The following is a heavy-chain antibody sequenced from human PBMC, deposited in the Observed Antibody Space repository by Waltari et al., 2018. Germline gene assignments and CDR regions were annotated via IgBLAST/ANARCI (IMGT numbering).Heavy chain of an antibody. Sequence: QVQLVESGGGVVQPGGSLGPPCNTSGLSFTRDEGVDWFRRAPGRGLEWVAFLRSDETKGSYADSVRGRFTISRDSSKNTVYLQMDSLRPEDTAVYYCAKGYNYCFDFWGQGTLVTVSS. V-gene: IGHV3-30*02. D-gene: IGHD5-12*01. J-gene: IGHJ4*02. CDR1: GLSFTRDEG. CDR2: LRSDETKG. CDR3: AKGYNYCFDF.